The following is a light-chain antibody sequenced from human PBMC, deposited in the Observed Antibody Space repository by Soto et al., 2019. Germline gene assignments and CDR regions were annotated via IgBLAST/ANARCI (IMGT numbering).Light chain of an antibody. CDR1: QSLLYNVNNKNY. Sequence: DILITQSPDSLAVSLGERATINCKSSQSLLYNVNNKNYLAWFQQKQGQSPKXXXYWASSRESGVPDRFSGSGSGTDGTITISSLKQEDWAVYDCQQSFGPTWTFGQGTKVDIK. V-gene: IGKV4-1*01. CDR2: WAS. J-gene: IGKJ1*01. CDR3: QQSFGPTWT.